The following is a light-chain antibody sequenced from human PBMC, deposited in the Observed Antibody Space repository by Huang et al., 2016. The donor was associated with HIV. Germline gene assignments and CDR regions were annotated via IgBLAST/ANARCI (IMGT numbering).Light chain of an antibody. CDR3: QQYGESSPVT. CDR2: GAS. V-gene: IGKV3-20*01. J-gene: IGKJ4*01. Sequence: EIVLTQSPGTLSLSPGERATLSCRASQTITSSYLAWYQMTPGQAPRLLIYGASSRATGIPDSVSGSGSGTDFTLTITRVEPEDFAVYYCQQYGESSPVTFGGGTKVEIK. CDR1: QTITSSY.